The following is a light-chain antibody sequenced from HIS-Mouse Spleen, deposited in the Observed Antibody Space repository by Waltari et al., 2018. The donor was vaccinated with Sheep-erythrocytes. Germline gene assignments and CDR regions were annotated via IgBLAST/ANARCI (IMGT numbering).Light chain of an antibody. J-gene: IGLJ3*02. CDR2: EGS. Sequence: QSALTQPASVSGSHGQSITISCTGTSIHVGSYTLVSLYQQHPGKAPKLLIYEGSKRPSGVSNRFSGSKSGNTASLTISGLQAEDEADYYCCSYAGSSTPWVFGGGTKLTVL. CDR1: SIHVGSYTL. V-gene: IGLV2-23*01. CDR3: CSYAGSSTPWV.